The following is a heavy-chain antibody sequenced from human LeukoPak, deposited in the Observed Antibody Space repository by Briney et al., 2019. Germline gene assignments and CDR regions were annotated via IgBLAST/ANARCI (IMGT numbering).Heavy chain of an antibody. CDR1: GFTFDGYG. V-gene: IGHV3-9*01. CDR3: TKVTDWRTGFDY. CDR2: ITWNSDDM. D-gene: IGHD3-9*01. Sequence: PGGSLRLSCAASGFTFDGYGMYWVRQAPGKGLEWASGITWNSDDMAYADSVKGRFTISRDNAKNCLYLQMNSLRVEDTALYYCTKVTDWRTGFDYWGQGTLVTVSS. J-gene: IGHJ4*02.